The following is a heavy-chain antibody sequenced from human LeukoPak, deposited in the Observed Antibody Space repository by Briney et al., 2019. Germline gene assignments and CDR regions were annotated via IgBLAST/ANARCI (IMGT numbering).Heavy chain of an antibody. CDR2: IHPNSGGT. Sequence: ASVKVSSKASGYTFTGYYMHWVRQAPGQGPEWMGWIHPNSGGTKYAQEFQGRGAMTRDTYISTADMELGRLRSDDRAVYYCARAVVEVAATPWFDPWGQGTLVTVSS. CDR1: GYTFTGYY. J-gene: IGHJ5*02. CDR3: ARAVVEVAATPWFDP. D-gene: IGHD2-15*01. V-gene: IGHV1-2*02.